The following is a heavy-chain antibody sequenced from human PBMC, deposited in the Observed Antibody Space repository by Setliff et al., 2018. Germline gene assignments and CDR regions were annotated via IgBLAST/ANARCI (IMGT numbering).Heavy chain of an antibody. D-gene: IGHD3-22*01. CDR2: ISWDGTKT. CDR1: GFTFSSYG. V-gene: IGHV3-30*02. CDR3: AKVLDTTGYYYFDF. J-gene: IGHJ4*02. Sequence: GSLRLSCAASGFTFSSYGMHWVRQAPGKGLEWVALISWDGTKTSYADSVRGRFTISRDGSKSTLYLDMSSLRSEDTAVYYCAKVLDTTGYYYFDFWGQGTLVTVSS.